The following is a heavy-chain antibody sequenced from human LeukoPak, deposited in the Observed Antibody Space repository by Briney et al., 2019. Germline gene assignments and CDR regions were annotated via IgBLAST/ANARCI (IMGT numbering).Heavy chain of an antibody. Sequence: GASVKVSCKASGYTFTSYYMHWVRQAPGQGLELMGIINPSGGSTSYAQKFQGRVTMTRDMSTSTVYMELSSLRSEDTAVYYCARETRSRAFDIWGQGTMVTVSS. CDR2: INPSGGST. CDR1: GYTFTSYY. V-gene: IGHV1-46*01. D-gene: IGHD6-13*01. J-gene: IGHJ3*02. CDR3: ARETRSRAFDI.